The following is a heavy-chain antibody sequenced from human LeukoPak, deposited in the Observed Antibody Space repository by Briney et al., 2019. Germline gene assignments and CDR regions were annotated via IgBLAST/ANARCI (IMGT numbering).Heavy chain of an antibody. V-gene: IGHV3-30*02. D-gene: IGHD3-3*01. J-gene: IGHJ3*02. CDR1: GFTFSSYG. Sequence: GGSLRLSCAASGFTFSSYGMHWVRQAPGKGLEWVAFIRYDGSNKYYADSVKGRFTISRDNSKNTLYLQMNSLRAEDTAVYYCAKDTTIFGVVTPGAFDIWGQGTTVTVSS. CDR2: IRYDGSNK. CDR3: AKDTTIFGVVTPGAFDI.